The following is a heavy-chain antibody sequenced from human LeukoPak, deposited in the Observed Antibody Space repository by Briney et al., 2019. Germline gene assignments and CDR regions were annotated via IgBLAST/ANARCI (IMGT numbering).Heavy chain of an antibody. J-gene: IGHJ4*02. CDR1: GFTVSSNH. D-gene: IGHD3-10*01. V-gene: IGHV3-53*04. Sequence: GGSLRLSCATSGFTVSSNHMNWVRQAPGKGLGWVSVIYSGGSTYYADSVKGRFTISRHNSKNTLYLQMNSLRPEDTAVYYCARDQSSGGVDYWGQGTLVTVSS. CDR2: IYSGGST. CDR3: ARDQSSGGVDY.